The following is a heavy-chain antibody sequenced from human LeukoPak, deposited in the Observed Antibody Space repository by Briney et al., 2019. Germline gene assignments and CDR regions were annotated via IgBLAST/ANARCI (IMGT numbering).Heavy chain of an antibody. J-gene: IGHJ6*03. D-gene: IGHD3-10*01. Sequence: PSETLSLTCTVSGGSISSYYWSWIRQPPGKGLEWIGYIYYSGSTNYNPSLKSRVTISVDTSKNQFSLKRSSVTAADTAVYYCARGITMVRGSYYYYMDVWGKGTTVTISS. CDR3: ARGITMVRGSYYYYMDV. CDR2: IYYSGST. V-gene: IGHV4-59*01. CDR1: GGSISSYY.